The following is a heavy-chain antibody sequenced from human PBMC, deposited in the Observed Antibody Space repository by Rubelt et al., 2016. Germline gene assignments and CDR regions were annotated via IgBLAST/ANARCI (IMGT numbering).Heavy chain of an antibody. V-gene: IGHV4-38-2*02. CDR3: ARSDTDYADVHFDL. D-gene: IGHD4-17*01. J-gene: IGHJ2*01. CDR2: IYHGGFT. Sequence: QVQLQESGPGLVKPSETLSLTCNVSGYSISSGFYWGWIRQPPGKGLEWIGDIYHGGFTYYNPSLKSRVPISVDTSKNQFSLRLSPWTASETALYYCARSDTDYADVHFDLWGRGTLVTVSS. CDR1: GYSISSGFY.